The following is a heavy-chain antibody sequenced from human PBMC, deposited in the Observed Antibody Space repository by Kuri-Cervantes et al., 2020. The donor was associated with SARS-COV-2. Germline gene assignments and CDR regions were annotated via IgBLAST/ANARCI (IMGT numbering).Heavy chain of an antibody. J-gene: IGHJ4*02. V-gene: IGHV1-2*02. Sequence: ASVKVSCKASGYTFTGYYMHWVRQAPGQGLEWMGWINPNSGGTNYAQKFQGRVTITTDESTSTAYMELSSLRSEDTAVYYCARSRGYYDFWSGYQHLTTSGFDYWGQGTLGTVSS. CDR1: GYTFTGYY. CDR2: INPNSGGT. D-gene: IGHD3-3*01. CDR3: ARSRGYYDFWSGYQHLTTSGFDY.